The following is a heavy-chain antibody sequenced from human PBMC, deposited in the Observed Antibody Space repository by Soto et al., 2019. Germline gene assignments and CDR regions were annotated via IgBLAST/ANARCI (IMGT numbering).Heavy chain of an antibody. J-gene: IGHJ3*01. CDR2: INPNSGGR. CDR3: ARAGVVVVAATSPTVTARKDDAFDL. V-gene: IGHV1-2*04. CDR1: GYTFTSYA. Sequence: GASVKVSCKASGYTFTSYAMHWVRQAPGQGLEWMGWINPNSGGRNYAQKFQGWVTMTRDTSISTAYMELSRLRSDDTAVYYCARAGVVVVAATSPTVTARKDDAFDLWGQGTMVTVSS. D-gene: IGHD2-15*01.